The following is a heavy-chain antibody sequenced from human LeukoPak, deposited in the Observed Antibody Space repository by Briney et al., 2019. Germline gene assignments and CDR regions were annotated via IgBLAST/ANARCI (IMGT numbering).Heavy chain of an antibody. CDR1: GVTFRSYS. CDR3: TKERRRDDILTGSFSD. V-gene: IGHV3-48*01. CDR2: ISSSSSTI. J-gene: IGHJ4*02. Sequence: PGRSQRLSCAAAGVTFRSYSMNWVRKDPGKGLEWVSYISSSSSTIYYADSVKGRFTISRDNSKNTLYLQMNSLRAEDTAVYYCTKERRRDDILTGSFSDWGQGILVTVSS. D-gene: IGHD3-9*01.